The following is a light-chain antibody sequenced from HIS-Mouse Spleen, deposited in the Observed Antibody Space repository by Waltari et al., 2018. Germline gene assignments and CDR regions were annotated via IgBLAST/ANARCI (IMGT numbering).Light chain of an antibody. CDR1: SSDVGGYNY. CDR3: SSYTSSSTLG. CDR2: DVS. V-gene: IGLV2-14*03. J-gene: IGLJ2*01. Sequence: QSALTQPASVSGSPGQSITISCTGTSSDVGGYNYVLWYQQHPGKAPKLMIYDVSTRPSGVSNRFSGSKSGNTASLTISGLQAEDEADYYCSSYTSSSTLGFGGGTKLTVL.